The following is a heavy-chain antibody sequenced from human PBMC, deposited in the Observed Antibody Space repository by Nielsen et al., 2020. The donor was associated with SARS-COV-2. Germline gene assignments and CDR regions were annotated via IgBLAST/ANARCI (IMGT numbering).Heavy chain of an antibody. V-gene: IGHV3-48*03. CDR1: GFTFSSYE. CDR2: ISSSGRTT. J-gene: IGHJ6*02. D-gene: IGHD3-10*01. CDR3: ARDPAYGAYGSGGDLGMDV. Sequence: GESLKISCAVSGFTFSSYEMNWVRQAPGKGLEWVSYISSSGRTTYYADSVKGRFTISRDNAKNSLYLQMNSLGAEDTAVYYCARDPAYGAYGSGGDLGMDVWGQGTTVTVSS.